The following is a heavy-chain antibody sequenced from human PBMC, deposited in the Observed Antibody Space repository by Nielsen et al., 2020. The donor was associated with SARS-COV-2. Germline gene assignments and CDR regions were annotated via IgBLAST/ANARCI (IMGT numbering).Heavy chain of an antibody. D-gene: IGHD5-18*01. CDR3: ARGGYSYGFY. J-gene: IGHJ4*02. V-gene: IGHV3-66*01. CDR2: IYSGGST. Sequence: VRQAPGKGLEWVSVIYSGGSTYYADSVKGRFTISRDNSKNTLYLQMNSLRAEDTAMYYCARGGYSYGFYWGQGTLVTVSS.